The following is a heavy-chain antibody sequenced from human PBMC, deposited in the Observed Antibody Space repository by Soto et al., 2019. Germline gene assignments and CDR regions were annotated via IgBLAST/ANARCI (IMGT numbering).Heavy chain of an antibody. J-gene: IGHJ4*02. CDR3: AKKGSVVVGADNYFDY. Sequence: EVQLLESGGGLVQPGGSLRLTCAASGFTFSNYAMTWFRQAPGKGLEWVSVISSSGDRTYYGDSVKGRFTISRDNSKNTLYLQMNSLRAEDTAVYYCAKKGSVVVGADNYFDYWGQGTLVAVSS. CDR2: ISSSGDRT. CDR1: GFTFSNYA. D-gene: IGHD2-15*01. V-gene: IGHV3-23*01.